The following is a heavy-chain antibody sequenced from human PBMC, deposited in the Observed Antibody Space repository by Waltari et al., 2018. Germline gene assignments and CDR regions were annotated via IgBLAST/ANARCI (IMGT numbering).Heavy chain of an antibody. V-gene: IGHV3-7*01. CDR2: IKQDGSEK. CDR1: TFTFRAFW. D-gene: IGHD4-17*01. J-gene: IGHJ4*02. Sequence: EVHLVESGGGLVQPGGSLRLSCAASTFTFRAFWVSWVRQAPGKGLEWVANIKQDGSEKYYMDAVEGRFTISRDNAKNSVYLQMNSLRVEDTAVYYCARDRLGYGDYDYWGQGTLVTVSS. CDR3: ARDRLGYGDYDY.